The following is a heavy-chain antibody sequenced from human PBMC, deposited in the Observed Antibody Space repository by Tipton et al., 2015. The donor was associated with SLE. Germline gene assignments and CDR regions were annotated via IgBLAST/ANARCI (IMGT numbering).Heavy chain of an antibody. CDR3: ARGGVGGYDYFDH. CDR1: GGSISSYY. J-gene: IGHJ4*02. CDR2: IYYSGST. D-gene: IGHD5-12*01. V-gene: IGHV4-59*12. Sequence: TLSLTCTVSGGSISSYYWSWIRQPPGKGLEWIGYIYYSGSTNYNPSLKSRVTISVDTSKNHFSLKLSSVTAADTAVYYCARGGVGGYDYFDHWGQGTLFTVSS.